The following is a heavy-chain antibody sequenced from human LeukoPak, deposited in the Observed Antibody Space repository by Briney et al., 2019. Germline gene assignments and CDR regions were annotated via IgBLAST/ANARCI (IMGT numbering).Heavy chain of an antibody. D-gene: IGHD2/OR15-2a*01. Sequence: GRSLRLSCAASGFTFSTYGMHWVRQAPGKGLEWVAVISYDATNKYYADSVKGRFTLSRDNSKNTLYLQTNTLRDEDTAVYYCAKASSNYFYYFEYWGQGTLVTVSS. CDR2: ISYDATNK. CDR1: GFTFSTYG. J-gene: IGHJ4*02. CDR3: AKASSNYFYYFEY. V-gene: IGHV3-30*18.